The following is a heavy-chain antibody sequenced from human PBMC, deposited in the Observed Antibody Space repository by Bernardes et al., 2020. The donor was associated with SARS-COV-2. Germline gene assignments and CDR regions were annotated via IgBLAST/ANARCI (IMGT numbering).Heavy chain of an antibody. CDR2: MNPNSGNT. V-gene: IGHV1-8*01. CDR1: GYTFTSYD. Sequence: ASMKVSCKASGYTFTSYDINWVRQATGQGLEWMGWMNPNSGNTGYAQKFQGRVTMTRNTSISTAYMELSSLRSEDTAVYYCARGPKHIVVVTAIEGAYYYYGMDVWGQGTTVTVSS. D-gene: IGHD2-21*02. CDR3: ARGPKHIVVVTAIEGAYYYYGMDV. J-gene: IGHJ6*02.